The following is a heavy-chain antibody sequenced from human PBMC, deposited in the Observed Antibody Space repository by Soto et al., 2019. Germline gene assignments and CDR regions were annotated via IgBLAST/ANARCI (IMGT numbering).Heavy chain of an antibody. D-gene: IGHD1-26*01. J-gene: IGHJ4*02. Sequence: QVQLVQSGAEVKKPGASVKVSCKASGYTFTSYGISWVRQAPGQGLEWMGWISAYNGNTNFAQKLQGRVTMTTDTSTRTAYMELRRLRSDDTAVYYCASDPIVGAPLGYWGQGTLVTVSS. CDR1: GYTFTSYG. CDR2: ISAYNGNT. CDR3: ASDPIVGAPLGY. V-gene: IGHV1-18*01.